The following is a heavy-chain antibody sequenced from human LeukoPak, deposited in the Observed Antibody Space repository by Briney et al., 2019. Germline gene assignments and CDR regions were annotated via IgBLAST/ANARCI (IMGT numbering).Heavy chain of an antibody. V-gene: IGHV1-46*01. D-gene: IGHD3-3*01. CDR3: ARDNGGITIFGVVIMSNWFDP. CDR2: INPSGGST. Sequence: ASVKVSCKASGYTFTSYYMHWVRQAPGQGLEWMGIINPSGGSTSYAQKFQGRVTMTRDTSTSTVYMELSSLRSEDTAVYYCARDNGGITIFGVVIMSNWFDPWGQGTLVTVSS. CDR1: GYTFTSYY. J-gene: IGHJ5*02.